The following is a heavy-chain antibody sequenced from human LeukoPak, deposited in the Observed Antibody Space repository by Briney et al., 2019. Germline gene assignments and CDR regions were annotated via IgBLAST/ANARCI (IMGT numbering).Heavy chain of an antibody. D-gene: IGHD2-2*01. CDR2: INPKSGGT. V-gene: IGHV1-2*07. Sequence: ASVKVSCKASGDXFTGYYIHWVRQAPGQGFEWMGWINPKSGGTSYAHNFQGRVTMTRDTSISTAYMELSRLRYADAAVYYCARDLRYSSSWPSGWFDPWGQGTQVTVSS. J-gene: IGHJ5*02. CDR3: ARDLRYSSSWPSGWFDP. CDR1: GDXFTGYY.